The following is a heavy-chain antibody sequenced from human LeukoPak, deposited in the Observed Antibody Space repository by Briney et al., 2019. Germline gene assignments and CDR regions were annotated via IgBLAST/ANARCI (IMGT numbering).Heavy chain of an antibody. CDR2: ISGSGGST. J-gene: IGHJ3*02. V-gene: IGHV3-23*01. CDR1: GFTFSSYA. Sequence: PGGSLRLSCAASGFTFSSYAMSWVRQAPGKGLEWVSAISGSGGSTYYADSVKGRFTISRDNSKNMLYLQMNSLRAEDTAVYYCAKGLGTVTNGGNDAFDIWGQGTMVTVSS. CDR3: AKGLGTVTNGGNDAFDI. D-gene: IGHD4-11*01.